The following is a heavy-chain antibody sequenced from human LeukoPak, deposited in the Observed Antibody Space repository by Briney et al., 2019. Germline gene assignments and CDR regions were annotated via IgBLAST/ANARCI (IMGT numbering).Heavy chain of an antibody. V-gene: IGHV3-30*02. CDR1: GFTFSNYG. J-gene: IGHJ4*02. D-gene: IGHD2-2*01. Sequence: PGGSLRLSCAASGFTFSNYGMHWVRQAPGKGLEWVAFIRYDESTKFYADSVKGRFTISRDNSKTTLYPQMNSLRAEDTAVYYCAKDLPAAYFDYWGQGTLVTVSS. CDR2: IRYDESTK. CDR3: AKDLPAAYFDY.